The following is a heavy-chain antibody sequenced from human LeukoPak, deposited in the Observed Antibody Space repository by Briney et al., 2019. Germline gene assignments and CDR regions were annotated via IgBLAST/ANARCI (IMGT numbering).Heavy chain of an antibody. CDR2: IYTSGST. CDR1: GGSLSSYY. D-gene: IGHD3-10*01. CDR3: AVRGVKKGSDY. V-gene: IGHV4-4*07. J-gene: IGHJ4*02. Sequence: SETLSLTCTVSGGSLSSYYWSWLRQPAGKGLAWIGRIYTSGSTNYNPSLKSRVTMSVDTSKNQFSLKLSSVTAADTAVYYCAVRGVKKGSDYWGQGTLVSVCS.